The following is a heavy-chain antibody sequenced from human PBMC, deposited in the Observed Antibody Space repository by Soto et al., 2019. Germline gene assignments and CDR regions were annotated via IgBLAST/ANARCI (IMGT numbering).Heavy chain of an antibody. Sequence: VQLIESGGGLTQPGGSLRLSCAASGLTVSTKYMNWIRQAPGKGLEWVAALYSGGSAYYADSVKGRFTISRDSSKNTLYLQMNSLRVDDTAVYYCASSVFYSGFLDPWGQGALVTVSS. CDR1: GLTVSTKY. V-gene: IGHV3-53*01. CDR3: ASSVFYSGFLDP. J-gene: IGHJ5*02. CDR2: LYSGGSA. D-gene: IGHD3-10*01.